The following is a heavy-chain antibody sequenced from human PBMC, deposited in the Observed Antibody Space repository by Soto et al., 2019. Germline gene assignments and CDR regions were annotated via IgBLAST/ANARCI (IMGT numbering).Heavy chain of an antibody. CDR3: ARRYCSSASCPRNYYGMDV. J-gene: IGHJ6*02. CDR1: GYNFASYW. D-gene: IGHD2-2*01. CDR2: IDPIDSYT. Sequence: PGESLKISCQGSGYNFASYWISWLRQMPGKGLEWMGRIDPIDSYTNYSPSFQGHVTISADKSISTAYLQWSSLKASDTAMYYCARRYCSSASCPRNYYGMDVWGQGTTVTVSS. V-gene: IGHV5-10-1*01.